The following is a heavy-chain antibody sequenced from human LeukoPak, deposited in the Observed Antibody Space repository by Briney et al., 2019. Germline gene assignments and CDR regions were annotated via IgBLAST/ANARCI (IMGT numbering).Heavy chain of an antibody. CDR2: ISGYNGNT. J-gene: IGHJ4*02. Sequence: ASVKVSCKASGYTFTGYYMHWVRHAPGQGLEWMGWISGYNGNTNYARKVQGRVTMTTDTSTSTAYMELRSLRSDDTAVYYCAREGGRYCSGGSCYSSNGWYGGLNYWGQGTLVTVSS. CDR1: GYTFTGYY. CDR3: AREGGRYCSGGSCYSSNGWYGGLNY. D-gene: IGHD2-15*01. V-gene: IGHV1-18*04.